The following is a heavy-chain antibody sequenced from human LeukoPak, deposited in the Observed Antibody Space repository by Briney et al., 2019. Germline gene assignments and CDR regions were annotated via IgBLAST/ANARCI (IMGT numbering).Heavy chain of an antibody. D-gene: IGHD2-2*01. V-gene: IGHV4-34*01. CDR3: ARSGPAAIYYYYGMDV. J-gene: IGHJ6*02. CDR1: GGSFSGYY. Sequence: SETLSLTCAVYGGSFSGYYWSWIRQPPGKGLEWIGEINHSGSTNYNPSLKSRVTISVDTSKNQFSLKLSSVTAADTAVYYCARSGPAAIYYYYGMDVWGQGTRSPSP. CDR2: INHSGST.